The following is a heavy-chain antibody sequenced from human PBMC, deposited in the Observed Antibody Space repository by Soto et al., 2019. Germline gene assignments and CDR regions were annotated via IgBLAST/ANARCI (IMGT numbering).Heavy chain of an antibody. Sequence: PSETLSLTCAVYGGSFSGYYWSWIRQPPGKGLGWIGEINHSGSTNYNPSLKSRVTISVDTSKNQFSLKLSSVTAADTAVYYCARRQYYDFWSGYRTPYYYYGMDVWGQGTTVTVSS. V-gene: IGHV4-34*01. D-gene: IGHD3-3*01. J-gene: IGHJ6*02. CDR2: INHSGST. CDR1: GGSFSGYY. CDR3: ARRQYYDFWSGYRTPYYYYGMDV.